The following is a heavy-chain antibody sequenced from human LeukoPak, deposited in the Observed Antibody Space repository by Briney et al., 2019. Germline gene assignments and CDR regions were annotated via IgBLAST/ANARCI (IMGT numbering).Heavy chain of an antibody. Sequence: SETLSLTCTVSGGSISSGSYYWSWIRQPAGKGLEWIGRIYTSGSTNYNPSLKSRVTISVDTSKNQFSLKLSSVTAADTAVYYCARETVTTVTTDYYFDYWGQGTLVTVSS. CDR3: ARETVTTVTTDYYFDY. CDR1: GGSISSGSYY. D-gene: IGHD4-11*01. V-gene: IGHV4-61*02. J-gene: IGHJ4*02. CDR2: IYTSGST.